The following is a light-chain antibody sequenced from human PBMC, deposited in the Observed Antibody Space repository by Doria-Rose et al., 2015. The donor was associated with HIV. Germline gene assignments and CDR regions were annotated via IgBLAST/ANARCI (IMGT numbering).Light chain of an antibody. CDR3: MQALQTPFT. CDR1: QSLLHTIGYNY. CDR2: LGS. Sequence: TQSPLSLPVTPGQPASISCRSSQSLLHTIGYNYLDWYLQKPGQSPQLLIYLGSNRASGVPDRFSGSGSGTDFTLKISRVEAEDVGVYYCMQALQTPFTFGQGTKLEIK. J-gene: IGKJ2*01. V-gene: IGKV2-28*01.